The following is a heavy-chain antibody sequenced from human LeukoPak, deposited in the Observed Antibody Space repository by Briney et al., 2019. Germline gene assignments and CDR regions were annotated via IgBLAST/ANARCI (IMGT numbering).Heavy chain of an antibody. CDR3: ARAAHYDILTGYYYYYGMDV. J-gene: IGHJ6*02. CDR2: IYYSGST. V-gene: IGHV4-59*01. D-gene: IGHD3-9*01. Sequence: PSETLSLTCTVSGGSISSYYWGWIRQPPGKGLEWIGYIYYSGSTNYNPSLKSRVTISVDTSKNQFSLKLSSVTAADTAVYYCARAAHYDILTGYYYYYGMDVWGQGTTVTVSS. CDR1: GGSISSYY.